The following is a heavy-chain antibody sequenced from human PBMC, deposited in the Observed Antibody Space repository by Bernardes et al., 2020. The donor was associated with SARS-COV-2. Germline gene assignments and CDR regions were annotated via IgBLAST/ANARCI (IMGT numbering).Heavy chain of an antibody. CDR1: GFTFSSYG. D-gene: IGHD3-10*02. Sequence: GRSLRVSCAASGFTFSSYGMHWVRQAPGKGLEWVAVIWYDGSNKYYADSVKGRFTISRDNSKNTLYLQMNSLRAEDTAVYYCARAALFDDSDAFDIWGQGTMVTVSS. V-gene: IGHV3-33*01. CDR3: ARAALFDDSDAFDI. CDR2: IWYDGSNK. J-gene: IGHJ3*02.